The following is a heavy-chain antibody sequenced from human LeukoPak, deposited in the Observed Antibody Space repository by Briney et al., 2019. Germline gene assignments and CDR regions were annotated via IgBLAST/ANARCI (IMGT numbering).Heavy chain of an antibody. CDR3: ARLGAVYGSGSYYGFWILNDY. V-gene: IGHV1-8*01. CDR2: MNPNSGNT. J-gene: IGHJ4*02. D-gene: IGHD3-10*01. Sequence: ASVKVSCKASGYTFTSYDINWVRQATGQGLEWMGWMNPNSGNTGYAQKFQGRVTMTRNTSISTAYMELSSLRSEDTAVYYCARLGAVYGSGSYYGFWILNDYWGQGTLVTVSS. CDR1: GYTFTSYD.